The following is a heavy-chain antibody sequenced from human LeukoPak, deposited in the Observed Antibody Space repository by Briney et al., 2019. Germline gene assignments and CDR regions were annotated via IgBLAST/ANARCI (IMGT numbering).Heavy chain of an antibody. J-gene: IGHJ6*02. D-gene: IGHD1-14*01. CDR3: ARESVFTGGMDV. CDR2: ISSSSSYI. V-gene: IGHV3-21*01. Sequence: GGSLRLSCAASGFTFTSYSMNWVRQAPGKGLEWVSSISSSSSYIYYADSVKGRFTISRDNAKNSLYLQMNSLRAEDTAVYYCARESVFTGGMDVWGQGRTVTVSS. CDR1: GFTFTSYS.